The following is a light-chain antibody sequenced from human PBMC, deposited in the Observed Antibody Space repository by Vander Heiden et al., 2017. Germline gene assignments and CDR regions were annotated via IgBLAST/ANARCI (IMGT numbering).Light chain of an antibody. CDR2: WAS. V-gene: IGKV4-1*01. CDR3: QQYYSTPLT. CDR1: TSLLQHSNNKNY. Sequence: IVITPSPDFPAVSPRERAPINFKSSTSLLQHSNNKNYLAWYQQKPGQPPKLLIYWASTRESGVPDRFSGSGSGTDVTLTISSLQAEDVAVYYCQQYYSTPLTFGGGTKVEIK. J-gene: IGKJ4*01.